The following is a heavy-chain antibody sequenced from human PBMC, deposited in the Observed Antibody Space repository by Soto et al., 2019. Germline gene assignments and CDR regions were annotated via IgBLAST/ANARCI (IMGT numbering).Heavy chain of an antibody. V-gene: IGHV3-15*01. J-gene: IGHJ6*02. CDR3: TVSRCAARAYYYYYGMDV. CDR1: GGSFSGYC. D-gene: IGHD6-6*01. Sequence: ETLSLTCAVYGGSFSGYCWSWVRQAPGKGLEWVGRIKSTVDGGTTDYAAPVKGRFTISRDDSRNTLDLQMNSLKTEDTGVYYCTVSRCAARAYYYYYGMDVWGQGATVTVSS. CDR2: IKSTVDGGTT.